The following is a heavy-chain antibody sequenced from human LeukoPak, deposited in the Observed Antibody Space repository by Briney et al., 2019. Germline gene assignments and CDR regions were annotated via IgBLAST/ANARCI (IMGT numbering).Heavy chain of an antibody. CDR2: IYYSGST. D-gene: IGHD3-9*01. CDR1: GGSISSGDYY. V-gene: IGHV4-30-4*01. J-gene: IGHJ4*02. CDR3: ARGSRLGLFDY. Sequence: SQTLSLTWTVSGGSISSGDYYWSWIRQPPGKGLEWIGYIYYSGSTYYNPSLKSRVTISVDTSKNQFSLKLSSVTAADTAVYYCARGSRLGLFDYWGQGTLVTVSS.